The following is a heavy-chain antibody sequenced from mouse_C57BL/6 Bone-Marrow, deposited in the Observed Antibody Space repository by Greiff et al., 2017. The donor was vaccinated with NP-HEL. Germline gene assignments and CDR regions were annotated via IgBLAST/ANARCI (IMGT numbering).Heavy chain of an antibody. D-gene: IGHD2-2*01. Sequence: VQLKESGAELVRPGASVKLSCTASGFNIKDDYMHWVKQRPEQGLEWIGWIDPENGDTEYASKFQGKATITADTSSNTAYLQLSSLTSEDTAVYYCTTLIYYGYDVPYWYFDVWGTGTTVTVSS. CDR2: IDPENGDT. CDR3: TTLIYYGYDVPYWYFDV. J-gene: IGHJ1*03. V-gene: IGHV14-4*01. CDR1: GFNIKDDY.